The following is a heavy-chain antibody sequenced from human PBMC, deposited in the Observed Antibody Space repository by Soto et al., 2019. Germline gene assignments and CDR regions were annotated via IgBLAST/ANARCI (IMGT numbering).Heavy chain of an antibody. CDR1: GGTFSSYA. CDR3: AREGYCSSTSCYYYGMDV. V-gene: IGHV1-69*06. Sequence: QVQLVQSGAEVQKPGSSVKVSCKASGGTFSSYAISWVRQAPGQGLEWMGGIIPIFGTANYAQKFQGRVTITADKSTSTAYMELSSLRSEDTAVYYCAREGYCSSTSCYYYGMDVWGQGTTVTVSS. J-gene: IGHJ6*02. D-gene: IGHD2-2*01. CDR2: IIPIFGTA.